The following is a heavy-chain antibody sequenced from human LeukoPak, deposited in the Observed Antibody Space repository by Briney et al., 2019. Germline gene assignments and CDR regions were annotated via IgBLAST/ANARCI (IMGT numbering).Heavy chain of an antibody. CDR2: IWYDGSNK. D-gene: IGHD3-10*01. CDR3: AKDLRRRYYFGSGSRGGTFDI. J-gene: IGHJ3*02. CDR1: GFTFSSYG. V-gene: IGHV3-33*06. Sequence: GRSLRLSCAASGFTFSSYGVHWVRQAPGKGLEWVAVIWYDGSNKYYEDSVKGRFTVSRDNSKNTLYLQMNSLRAEDTAVYYCAKDLRRRYYFGSGSRGGTFDIWGQGTMVTVSS.